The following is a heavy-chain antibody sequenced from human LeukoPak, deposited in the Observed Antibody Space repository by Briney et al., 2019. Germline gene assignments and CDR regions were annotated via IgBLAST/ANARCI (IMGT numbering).Heavy chain of an antibody. V-gene: IGHV1-18*01. CDR2: ISAYNGNT. CDR1: GYTLTSYG. Sequence: GASVKVSCKASGYTLTSYGISWVRQAPGQGLEWMGWISAYNGNTNYSQKFQGRVTMTTDTSTSTAYMELRSLRSDDTAMYYCTRVPELPDYWGQGTLVTVSS. J-gene: IGHJ4*02. CDR3: TRVPELPDY. D-gene: IGHD3-10*01.